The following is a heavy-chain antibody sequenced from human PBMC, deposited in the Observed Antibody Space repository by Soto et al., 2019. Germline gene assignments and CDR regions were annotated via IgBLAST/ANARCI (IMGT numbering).Heavy chain of an antibody. J-gene: IGHJ5*02. D-gene: IGHD6-13*01. CDR1: GGTFSSYA. CDR3: ATKSRDSTSWFLLGGFDP. V-gene: IGHV1-69*13. Sequence: GASVKVSCKASGGTFSSYAISWVRQAPGQGLEWMGGIIPIFGTGNYAQKFQGRVTITADESTSTAYMELSSLRSEDTAVYYGATKSRDSTSWFLLGGFDPWGQGTLVTVSS. CDR2: IIPIFGTG.